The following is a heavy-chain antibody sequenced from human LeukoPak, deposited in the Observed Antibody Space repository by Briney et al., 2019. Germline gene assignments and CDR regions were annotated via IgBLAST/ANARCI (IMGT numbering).Heavy chain of an antibody. CDR2: INHSGST. CDR1: GGSFSGYY. V-gene: IGHV4-34*01. CDR3: ARHNNFWSGYSRFDP. Sequence: SETLSLTCAVYGGSFSGYYWSWIRQPPGKGLEWIGEINHSGSTNYNPSLKSRVTISVDTSKNQFSLKLSSVTAADTAVYYCARHNNFWSGYSRFDPWGQGTLVTVSS. D-gene: IGHD3-3*01. J-gene: IGHJ5*02.